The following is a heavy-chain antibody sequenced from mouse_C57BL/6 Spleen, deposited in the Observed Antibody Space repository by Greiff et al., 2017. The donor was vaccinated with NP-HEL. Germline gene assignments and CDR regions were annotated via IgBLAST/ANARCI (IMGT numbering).Heavy chain of an antibody. CDR1: GYTFTDYY. V-gene: IGHV1-26*01. Sequence: VQLQQSGPELVKPGASVKISCKASGYTFTDYYMNWVKQSHGKSLEWIGDINPNNGGTSYNQKFKGKATLTVDKSSSTAYMELRSLTSEDSAVYYCARGYYGSWGGQGTLVTVSA. D-gene: IGHD1-1*01. CDR3: ARGYYGSW. J-gene: IGHJ3*01. CDR2: INPNNGGT.